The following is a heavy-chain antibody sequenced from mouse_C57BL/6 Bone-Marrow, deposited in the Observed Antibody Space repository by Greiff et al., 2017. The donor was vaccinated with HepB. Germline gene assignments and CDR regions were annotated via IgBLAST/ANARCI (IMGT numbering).Heavy chain of an antibody. CDR3: ARGIRAYYGSLDY. CDR1: GYTFTSYW. D-gene: IGHD1-1*01. J-gene: IGHJ2*01. Sequence: QVQLQQPGAELVKPGASVKMSCKASGYTFTSYWITWVKQRPGQGLEWIGDIYPGSGSTNYNEKFKSKATLTVDTSSITAYMQLSSLTSEDSAVYYCARGIRAYYGSLDYWGQGTTLTVSS. V-gene: IGHV1-55*01. CDR2: IYPGSGST.